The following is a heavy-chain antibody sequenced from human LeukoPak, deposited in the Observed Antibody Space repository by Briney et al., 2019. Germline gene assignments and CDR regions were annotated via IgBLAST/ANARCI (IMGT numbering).Heavy chain of an antibody. J-gene: IGHJ6*02. Sequence: QASETLSLTCTVSGGSISSSSYYWGWIRQPPGKGLEWIGSIYYSGSTYYNPSLKSRVTISVDTSKNQFSLKLSSVTAADTAVYYCARVTIYPYYYGMDVWGQGTTVTVSS. D-gene: IGHD3-3*01. CDR2: IYYSGST. CDR1: GGSISSSSYY. CDR3: ARVTIYPYYYGMDV. V-gene: IGHV4-39*07.